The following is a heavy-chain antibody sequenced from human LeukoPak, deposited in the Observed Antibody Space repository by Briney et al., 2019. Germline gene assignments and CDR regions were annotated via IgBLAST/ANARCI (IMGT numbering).Heavy chain of an antibody. Sequence: GGSLRLSCTASGFTFSDYYMSWIRQAPGKGLEWISYISSSGSTIYYADSVKGRFTISRDNAKNSLYLQMNSLRAEDTAVYYCARNGGSSSWPYRGYYFDYWGQGTLVTVSS. CDR1: GFTFSDYY. J-gene: IGHJ4*02. CDR3: ARNGGSSSWPYRGYYFDY. CDR2: ISSSGSTI. V-gene: IGHV3-11*04. D-gene: IGHD6-13*01.